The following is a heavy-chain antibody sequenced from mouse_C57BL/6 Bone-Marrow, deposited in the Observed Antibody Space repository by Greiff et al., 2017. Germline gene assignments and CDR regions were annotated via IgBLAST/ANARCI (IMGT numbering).Heavy chain of an antibody. V-gene: IGHV5-4*03. CDR3: ARYYSNSWFAY. D-gene: IGHD2-5*01. Sequence: EVKLMESGGGLVKPGGSLKLSCAASGFTFSSYAMSWVRQTPEKRLEWVATISDGSSYTYYPDNVKGRFTSSRDNAKNNLYLQMSHLKSEDTAMYYCARYYSNSWFAYWGQGTLVTVSA. J-gene: IGHJ3*01. CDR1: GFTFSSYA. CDR2: ISDGSSYT.